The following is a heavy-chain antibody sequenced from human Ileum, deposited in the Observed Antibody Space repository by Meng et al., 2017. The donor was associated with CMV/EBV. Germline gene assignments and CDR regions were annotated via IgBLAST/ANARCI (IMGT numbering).Heavy chain of an antibody. V-gene: IGHV3-30*04. CDR3: LRGGISCSSTTCYRSPFDS. J-gene: IGHJ4*02. CDR1: GFTFNRYA. CDR2: IIYDGSNN. Sequence: GESLKISCEASGFTFNRYAMHWVRQAPGKGLEWVAVIIYDGSNNFYADSVRGRFTISRDNSNSRVFLQMNSLRVEDSALYYCLRGGISCSSTTCYRSPFDSWGQGTLVTVSS. D-gene: IGHD2-2*01.